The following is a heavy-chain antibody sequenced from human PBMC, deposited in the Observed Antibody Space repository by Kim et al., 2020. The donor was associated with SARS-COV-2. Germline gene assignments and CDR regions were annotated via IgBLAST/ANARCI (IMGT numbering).Heavy chain of an antibody. CDR3: ARRRGYYYDIGSAFDI. J-gene: IGHJ3*02. Sequence: RKSRVTISVDTSKNQFSLKLSSVSAVDTAVYYCARRRGYYYDIGSAFDIWGQGTMVTVSS. V-gene: IGHV4-59*01. D-gene: IGHD3-22*01.